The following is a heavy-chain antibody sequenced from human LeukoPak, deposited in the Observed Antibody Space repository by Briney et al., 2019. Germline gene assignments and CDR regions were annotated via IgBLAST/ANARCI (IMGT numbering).Heavy chain of an antibody. J-gene: IGHJ4*02. CDR3: AKGMYYYDSSPLFFDY. Sequence: GGSLRLSCAASGFTFSSYAMSWVRQAPGKGLEWVSAISGSGGSTYYADSVKGRFTISRDNSKYTLYLQMNSLRAEDTAVYYCAKGMYYYDSSPLFFDYWGQGTLVTVSS. D-gene: IGHD3-22*01. CDR1: GFTFSSYA. V-gene: IGHV3-23*01. CDR2: ISGSGGST.